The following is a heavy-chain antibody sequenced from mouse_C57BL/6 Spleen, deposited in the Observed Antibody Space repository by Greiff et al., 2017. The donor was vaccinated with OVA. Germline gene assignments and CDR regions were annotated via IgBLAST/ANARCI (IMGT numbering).Heavy chain of an antibody. J-gene: IGHJ4*01. CDR3: TSKLGRGAMDY. V-gene: IGHV6-6*01. CDR2: IRNKANNHAT. Sequence: EVMLVESGGGLVQPGGSMKLSCAASGFTFSDAWMDWVRQSPEKGLEWVAEIRNKANNHATYYAESVKGRFTISRDDSKSSVYLQMNSLRAEDTGIYYCTSKLGRGAMDYWGQGTSVTVSS. CDR1: GFTFSDAW. D-gene: IGHD4-1*01.